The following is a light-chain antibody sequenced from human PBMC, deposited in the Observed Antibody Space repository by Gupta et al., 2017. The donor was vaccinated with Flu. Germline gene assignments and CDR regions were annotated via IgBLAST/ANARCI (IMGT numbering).Light chain of an antibody. J-gene: IGKJ1*01. Sequence: DQQKPGQAPRLLIFGTSHRATGIPDRFSGSGSGTDFALTISRLEPEDFAVYYCQQYGDSRTFGQGTKVEI. CDR2: GTS. V-gene: IGKV3-20*01. CDR3: QQYGDSRT.